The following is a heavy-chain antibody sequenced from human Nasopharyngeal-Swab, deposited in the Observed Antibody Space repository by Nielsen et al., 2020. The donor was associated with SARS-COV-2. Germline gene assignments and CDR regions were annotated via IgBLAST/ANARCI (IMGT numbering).Heavy chain of an antibody. CDR2: INHRGST. D-gene: IGHD3/OR15-3a*01. CDR1: GGSFTDYY. J-gene: IGHJ4*02. CDR3: ARAPIETFGLGLTDY. V-gene: IGHV4-34*01. Sequence: SETLSLTCAVYGGSFTDYYWTWIRQPPGKGLEWIGEINHRGSTNYNPSLKSRVTISADTSKNQFSLNLSSVTAADTAVYYCARAPIETFGLGLTDYWGQGTLVTVSS.